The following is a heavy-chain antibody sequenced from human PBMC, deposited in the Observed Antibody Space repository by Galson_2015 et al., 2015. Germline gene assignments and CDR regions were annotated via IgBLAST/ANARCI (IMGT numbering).Heavy chain of an antibody. V-gene: IGHV4-34*01. Sequence: LSLTCAVYIGSFEGYYWSWFRQSPGKGLEWIGEIIHVGIVHYNPSLKSRPSVSIDTSKNQVSLKLRSVTAADTAVYYCARGERYGDSAENWFDPWGQGTLVTVSS. CDR1: IGSFEGYY. D-gene: IGHD2-21*02. J-gene: IGHJ5*02. CDR3: ARGERYGDSAENWFDP. CDR2: IIHVGIV.